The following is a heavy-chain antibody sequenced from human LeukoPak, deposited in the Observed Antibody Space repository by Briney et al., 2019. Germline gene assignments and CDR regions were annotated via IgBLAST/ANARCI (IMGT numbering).Heavy chain of an antibody. CDR2: ISSSGSTI. J-gene: IGHJ6*03. D-gene: IGHD5-18*01. V-gene: IGHV3-11*04. CDR3: ARGRHLYSYAYDYYMDV. CDR1: GFTFSDYY. Sequence: GGSLRLSCAASGFTFSDYYMSWTRQAPGKGLEWVSYISSSGSTIYYADSVKGRFTISRDNAKNSLYLQMNSLRAEDTAVYYCARGRHLYSYAYDYYMDVWGKGTTVTISS.